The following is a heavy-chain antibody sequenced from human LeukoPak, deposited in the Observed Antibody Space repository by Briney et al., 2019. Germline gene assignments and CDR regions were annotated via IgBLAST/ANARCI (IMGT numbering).Heavy chain of an antibody. CDR1: GFTFDDYG. V-gene: IGHV3-53*01. D-gene: IGHD3-10*01. Sequence: PGGSLRLSCAASGFTFDDYGMNWVRQAPGKGLEWVSVTYSGGSTYYADSVKGRFTVSRDNSKNTLYLQMNSLSAEDTAVYYCARGLSASGLHYDCWGQGTLVTVSS. CDR2: TYSGGST. CDR3: ARGLSASGLHYDC. J-gene: IGHJ4*02.